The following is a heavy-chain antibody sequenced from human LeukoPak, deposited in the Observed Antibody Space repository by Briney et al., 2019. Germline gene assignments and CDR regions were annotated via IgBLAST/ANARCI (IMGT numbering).Heavy chain of an antibody. V-gene: IGHV3-21*01. D-gene: IGHD3-3*01. J-gene: IGHJ5*02. Sequence: GGSLRLSCAASGFTFSSYSMNWVRQAPGKGLAWVSSISSSSSYIYYADSVKGRFTISRDNAKNSLYLQMNSLRAEDTAVYYCARSRGGQPSPTWFDPWGQGTLVTVSS. CDR3: ARSRGGQPSPTWFDP. CDR2: ISSSSSYI. CDR1: GFTFSSYS.